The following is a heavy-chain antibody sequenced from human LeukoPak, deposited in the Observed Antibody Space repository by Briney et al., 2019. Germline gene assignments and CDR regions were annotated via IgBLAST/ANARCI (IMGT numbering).Heavy chain of an antibody. D-gene: IGHD5-12*01. CDR2: IWYDGSNK. CDR3: ARGVQGGYAQYYFDY. V-gene: IGHV3-33*01. J-gene: IGHJ4*02. Sequence: GRSLRLSCAASGFTFSSYGMHWVRQAPGKGLEWVSAIWYDGSNKYYADSVKGRFTISRDNSKNTLYLQMNRLRAEDAAVYYCARGVQGGYAQYYFDYWGQGALVTVSS. CDR1: GFTFSSYG.